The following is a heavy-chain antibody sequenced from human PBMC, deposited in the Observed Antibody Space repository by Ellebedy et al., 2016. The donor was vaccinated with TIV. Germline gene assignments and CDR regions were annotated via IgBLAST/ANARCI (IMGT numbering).Heavy chain of an antibody. CDR2: IRQEGDEI. Sequence: GESLKISCAASGFNFRSYWMTWVRQAPGKGLEWVAKIRQEGDEIYYVESVKGRFTISRDNAKNSLFLQMNSLRVEDTAVYYCARRASYGDYAVQVNPWFDPWGQGTLVSVSS. D-gene: IGHD4-17*01. CDR1: GFNFRSYW. J-gene: IGHJ5*02. CDR3: ARRASYGDYAVQVNPWFDP. V-gene: IGHV3-7*01.